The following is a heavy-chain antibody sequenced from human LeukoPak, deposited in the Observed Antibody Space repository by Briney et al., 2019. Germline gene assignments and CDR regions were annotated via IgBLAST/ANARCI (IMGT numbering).Heavy chain of an antibody. CDR2: MNPNSGNT. D-gene: IGHD6-19*01. CDR3: ARGRGSGHKENWFDP. J-gene: IGHJ5*02. Sequence: GASVNVSCKASGYTFTTYDINRVRQATGQGLEWMGWMNPNSGNTGYAQKFQGRVTMTRNTSITTAYMELSSLRSEDTAVYYCARGRGSGHKENWFDPWGQGTLVTVSS. V-gene: IGHV1-8*01. CDR1: GYTFTTYD.